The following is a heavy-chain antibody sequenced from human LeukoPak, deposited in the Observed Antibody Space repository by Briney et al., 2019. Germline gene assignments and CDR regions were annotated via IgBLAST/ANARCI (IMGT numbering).Heavy chain of an antibody. CDR3: ARVLSGSWDWFDP. V-gene: IGHV3-23*01. CDR1: GFIFSSYA. J-gene: IGHJ5*02. CDR2: ISGSGGST. D-gene: IGHD3-22*01. Sequence: GGSLRLSCAASGFIFSSYAMSWVRQAPGKGLEWVSAISGSGGSTYYADSVKGRFTISRDNAKNTVYLQMNSLRAEDTAVYYCARVLSGSWDWFDPWGQGTLVTVSS.